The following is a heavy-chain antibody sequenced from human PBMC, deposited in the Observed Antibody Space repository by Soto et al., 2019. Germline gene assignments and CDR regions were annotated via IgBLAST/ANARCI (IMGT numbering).Heavy chain of an antibody. CDR1: GYTFTSYG. Sequence: ASVKVSCKASGYTFTSYGISWVRHAPGQGLEWMGWISAYNGNTNYAQKLQGRVTMTTDTSTSTAYMELRSLRSDDTAVYYCARASTPKYYYDSSGYYYYFDYWGQGTLVTVSS. J-gene: IGHJ4*02. D-gene: IGHD3-22*01. CDR3: ARASTPKYYYDSSGYYYYFDY. V-gene: IGHV1-18*01. CDR2: ISAYNGNT.